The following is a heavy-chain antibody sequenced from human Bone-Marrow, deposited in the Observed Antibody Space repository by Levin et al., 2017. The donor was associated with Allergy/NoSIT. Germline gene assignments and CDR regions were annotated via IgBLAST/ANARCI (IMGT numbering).Heavy chain of an antibody. J-gene: IGHJ6*02. CDR2: ISHDGSNR. CDR3: AKANSGWFPNYYGMDV. V-gene: IGHV3-30*18. Sequence: QAGGSLRLSCAASGFIFSTYGMHWVRQAPGKGLEWVAVISHDGSNRYYADSVKGRFTISRDNSKNTLSLQMSSLRAEDTAVYYCAKANSGWFPNYYGMDVWGQGTTVTVSS. CDR1: GFIFSTYG. D-gene: IGHD6-19*01.